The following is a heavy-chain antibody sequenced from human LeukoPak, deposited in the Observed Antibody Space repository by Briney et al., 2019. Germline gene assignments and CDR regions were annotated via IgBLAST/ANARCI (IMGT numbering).Heavy chain of an antibody. J-gene: IGHJ6*02. CDR2: ISHDGSDK. Sequence: GGSLRLSCAASGFTFSNYAMHWVRQAPGKGLEWLAVISHDGSDKYNADSVKGRFTISRDNPKNTLWLQLNSLRAEDTAVYYCARDNAEMATVDYYNGMDVWGQGTTVTVSS. CDR3: ARDNAEMATVDYYNGMDV. D-gene: IGHD5-24*01. V-gene: IGHV3-30*04. CDR1: GFTFSNYA.